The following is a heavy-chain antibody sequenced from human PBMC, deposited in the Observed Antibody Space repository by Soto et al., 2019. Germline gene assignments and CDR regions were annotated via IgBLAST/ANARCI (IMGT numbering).Heavy chain of an antibody. V-gene: IGHV3-74*01. Sequence: GGSLRLSCAASGFTFSRYWMHWVRQAPGKGLVWVSRIDSYGSATSQVDSVEGRFIISRDKAKNTLYLQMNSLRAEDTAVYYCARGWVEGLSRQPPTGYWGQGTLVTVAS. CDR2: IDSYGSAT. CDR3: ARGWVEGLSRQPPTGY. D-gene: IGHD3-3*01. J-gene: IGHJ4*02. CDR1: GFTFSRYW.